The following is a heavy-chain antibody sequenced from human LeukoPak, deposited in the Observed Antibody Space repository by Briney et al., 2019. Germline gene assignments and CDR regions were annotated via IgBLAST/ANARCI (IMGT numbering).Heavy chain of an antibody. Sequence: PGRSLRLSCAASGFPFSSYGMHWVRQAPGKGLEWVAVISYDGNNKYYADSVKGRFTISRDNSKNTLYLQMNSLRAEDTAVYYCAKEKLDYWGQGTLVTVSS. CDR3: AKEKLDY. V-gene: IGHV3-30*18. J-gene: IGHJ4*02. CDR1: GFPFSSYG. CDR2: ISYDGNNK. D-gene: IGHD5-24*01.